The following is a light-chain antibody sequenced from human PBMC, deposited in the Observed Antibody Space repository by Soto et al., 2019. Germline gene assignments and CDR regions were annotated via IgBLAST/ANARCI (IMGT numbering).Light chain of an antibody. J-gene: IGKJ3*01. CDR2: DAS. V-gene: IGKV1D-13*01. CDR3: QQFDDSPFT. CDR1: QGIRSA. Sequence: AIPLTQSPSSLSAYVGDSVSITCRASQGIRSAVAWYQQKPGRPPKLLIYDASSLEVGVPSRFSGSRSGADFILTVSSLQPEDFATYYCQQFDDSPFTFGPGTKVDIK.